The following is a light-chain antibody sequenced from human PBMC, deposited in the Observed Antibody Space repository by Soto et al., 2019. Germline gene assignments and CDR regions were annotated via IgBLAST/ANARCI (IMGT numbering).Light chain of an antibody. CDR1: SSEGGGYNY. Sequence: SLLAQPASLSGSPGQADTIPRTWTSSEGGGYNYVSWYQQHPGKAPKLMIYYVIHRPSGVSNRFSGSKSGNTASLTISGLQAEDEADYYCSSYTSINSYVFGTGTKVTVL. CDR2: YVI. V-gene: IGLV2-14*03. CDR3: SSYTSINSYV. J-gene: IGLJ1*01.